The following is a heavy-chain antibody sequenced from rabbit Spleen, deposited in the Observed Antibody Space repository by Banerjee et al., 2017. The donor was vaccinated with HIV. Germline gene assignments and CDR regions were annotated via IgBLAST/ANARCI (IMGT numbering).Heavy chain of an antibody. Sequence: QEQLEESGGDLVKPEGSLTLTCTASGFSFNDDYYVCWVRQAPGKGLECIACIAGSSSGFTYSATWAKGRFTCSKTSSTTVTLQMTSLTVADTAAYFCARDLTGIIGWNFYLWGQGTLVTVS. D-gene: IGHD1-1*01. J-gene: IGHJ3*01. CDR1: GFSFNDDYY. V-gene: IGHV1S45*01. CDR3: ARDLTGIIGWNFYL. CDR2: IAGSSSGFT.